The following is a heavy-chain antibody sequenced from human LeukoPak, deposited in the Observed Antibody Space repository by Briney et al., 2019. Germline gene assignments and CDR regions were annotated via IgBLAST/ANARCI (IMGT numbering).Heavy chain of an antibody. J-gene: IGHJ4*02. D-gene: IGHD6-13*01. CDR3: ARGVYIAAAQYAY. CDR1: GGSIGTYS. CDR2: IYYSGTT. Sequence: KSSETLSLTCTVSGGSIGTYSWSWIRQPPGKGLEWIGYIYYSGTTNYNPSLKSRVTISVDTSKNQFSLKLSSVTAAGTAVYYCARGVYIAAAQYAYWGQGTLVTVSS. V-gene: IGHV4-59*01.